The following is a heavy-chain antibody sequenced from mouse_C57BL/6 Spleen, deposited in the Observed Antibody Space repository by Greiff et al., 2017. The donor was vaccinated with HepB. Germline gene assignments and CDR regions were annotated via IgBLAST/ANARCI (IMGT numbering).Heavy chain of an antibody. CDR1: GYAFSSSW. J-gene: IGHJ3*01. CDR3: ASVDSSGPWFAY. CDR2: IYPGDGDT. Sequence: QVQLQQSGPELVKPGASVKISCKASGYAFSSSWMNWVKQRPGKGLEWIGRIYPGDGDTNYNGKFKGKATLTADKSSSTAYMQLSSLTSEDSAVYFCASVDSSGPWFAYWGQGTLVTVSA. D-gene: IGHD3-2*02. V-gene: IGHV1-82*01.